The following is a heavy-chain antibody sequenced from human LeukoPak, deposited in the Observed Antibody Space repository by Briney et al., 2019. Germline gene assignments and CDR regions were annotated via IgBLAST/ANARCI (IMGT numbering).Heavy chain of an antibody. J-gene: IGHJ5*02. D-gene: IGHD7-27*01. Sequence: GGSLRLSCAASGFTFNNYAMNWVRQAPGKGLEWVSYISSSGSTIYYADSVKGRFTISRDNAKNSLYLQMNSLRAEDTAVYYCASTLGPRNWFDPWGQGTLVTVSS. CDR3: ASTLGPRNWFDP. CDR2: ISSSGSTI. CDR1: GFTFNNYA. V-gene: IGHV3-48*03.